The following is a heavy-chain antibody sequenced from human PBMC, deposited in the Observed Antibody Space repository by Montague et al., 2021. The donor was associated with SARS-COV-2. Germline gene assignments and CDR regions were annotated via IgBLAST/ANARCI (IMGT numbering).Heavy chain of an antibody. CDR1: GFSLSTSKMC. CDR2: IDWGDGK. D-gene: IGHD2-15*01. CDR3: ARSAPSSGGSCFSGWIDP. Sequence: PALVKPTQTLTLTCTFSGFSLSTSKMCVSWIRQSPGKALEWLALIDWGDGKYYNTSLKTRLTISEDPSKNQVVLTMTNMDPVDTATYFCARSAPSSGGSCFSGWIDPGGQGTLVIVSS. J-gene: IGHJ5*02. V-gene: IGHV2-70*01.